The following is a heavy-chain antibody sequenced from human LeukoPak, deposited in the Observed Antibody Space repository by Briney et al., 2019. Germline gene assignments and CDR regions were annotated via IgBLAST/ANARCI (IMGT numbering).Heavy chain of an antibody. V-gene: IGHV4-34*01. Sequence: SETLSLTCAVYGGSFSGYYWSWIRQPSGKGLEWIGEINHSGSTNYNPSLKSRVTISLDTSKNQFSLRLTSVTAADTAVYCCARGLTGLRDGLEFWGQGTMVTVSS. J-gene: IGHJ3*01. D-gene: IGHD4-17*01. CDR3: ARGLTGLRDGLEF. CDR2: INHSGST. CDR1: GGSFSGYY.